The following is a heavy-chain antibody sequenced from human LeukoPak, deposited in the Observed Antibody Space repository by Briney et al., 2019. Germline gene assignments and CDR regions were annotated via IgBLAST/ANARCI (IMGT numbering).Heavy chain of an antibody. CDR1: GFTFSNSA. CDR3: AKEIYGDPTGGRFQH. Sequence: GGSLRLSCAASGFTFSNSALSWVRQAPGKGLEWVSDISGSGGSTYYADSVKGRFTISRDNSKNTLYLQMKSLRAEDTAVYYCAKEIYGDPTGGRFQHWGQGTLVTVSS. CDR2: ISGSGGST. V-gene: IGHV3-23*01. J-gene: IGHJ1*01. D-gene: IGHD4/OR15-4a*01.